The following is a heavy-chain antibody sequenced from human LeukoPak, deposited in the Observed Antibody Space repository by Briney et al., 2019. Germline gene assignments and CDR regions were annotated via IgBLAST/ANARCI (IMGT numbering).Heavy chain of an antibody. J-gene: IGHJ4*02. Sequence: GSSVKVSCKASGGTFSSYAISWVRQAPGQGLEWMGGIIPIFGTANYAQKFQGRVTITADESTSTAYMELSSLRSEDTAVYYCARSGDYYDSSGYSVFDYWGQGTLVTVSS. CDR1: GGTFSSYA. CDR2: IIPIFGTA. CDR3: ARSGDYYDSSGYSVFDY. V-gene: IGHV1-69*01. D-gene: IGHD3-22*01.